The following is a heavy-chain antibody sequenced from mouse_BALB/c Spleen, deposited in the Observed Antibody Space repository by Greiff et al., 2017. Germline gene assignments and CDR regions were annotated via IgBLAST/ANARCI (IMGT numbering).Heavy chain of an antibody. CDR2: ISSGGSYT. J-gene: IGHJ2*01. V-gene: IGHV5-6*02. Sequence: DVMLVESGGDLVTPGGSLKLSCAASGFTFSSYGLSWVRPTPDKRLEWVATISSGGSYTYYPDSVKGRFTISRDNAKNTLYLQMSSLKSEDTAMYYCARQNRYYFDYWGQGTTLTVSS. CDR1: GFTFSSYG. D-gene: IGHD2-14*01. CDR3: ARQNRYYFDY.